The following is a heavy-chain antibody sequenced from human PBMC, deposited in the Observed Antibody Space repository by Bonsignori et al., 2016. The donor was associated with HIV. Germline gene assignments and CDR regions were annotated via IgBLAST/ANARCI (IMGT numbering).Heavy chain of an antibody. J-gene: IGHJ4*02. Sequence: WVRQAPGQGLEWMGWINPNSGGTNYAQKFQGRVTMTRDTSISTAYMELSRLRSDDTAVYYCARKEAFDYWGQGTLVTVSS. CDR2: INPNSGGT. V-gene: IGHV1-2*02. CDR3: ARKEAFDY.